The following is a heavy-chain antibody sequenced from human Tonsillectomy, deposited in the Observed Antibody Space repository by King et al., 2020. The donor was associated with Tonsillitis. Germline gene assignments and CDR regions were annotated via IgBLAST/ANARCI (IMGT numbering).Heavy chain of an antibody. V-gene: IGHV3-7*03. J-gene: IGHJ4*02. CDR3: TRVIESYDVSDS. Sequence: QLVQSGGGLVQPGESLRLSCAASGFTFRDYWMSWVRQAPGKGLEWVANIKGDVSETYYVDSVKGRFTISRDTAKNSLYLQMNNLRAEDAAVYFCTRVIESYDVSDSWGQGTLVTVSS. CDR2: IKGDVSET. CDR1: GFTFRDYW. D-gene: IGHD3-22*01.